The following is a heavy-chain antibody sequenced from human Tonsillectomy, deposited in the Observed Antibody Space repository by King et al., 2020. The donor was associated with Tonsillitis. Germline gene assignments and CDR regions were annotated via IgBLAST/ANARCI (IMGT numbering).Heavy chain of an antibody. J-gene: IGHJ4*02. Sequence: VQLVESGGGLVKPGGSLRLSCAASGFTFSSYSMNWVRQAPGKGLEWVSSISSSSSYIYYADSVKGRFTISRDNAKNSLYLQMNSLRAEDTAVYYCAGVGVECLYGDYGTLDYWGQGTLVTVSS. CDR1: GFTFSSYS. CDR2: ISSSSSYI. D-gene: IGHD4-17*01. CDR3: AGVGVECLYGDYGTLDY. V-gene: IGHV3-21*01.